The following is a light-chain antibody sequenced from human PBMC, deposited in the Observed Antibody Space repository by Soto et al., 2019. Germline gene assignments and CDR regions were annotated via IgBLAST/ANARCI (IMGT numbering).Light chain of an antibody. V-gene: IGKV1-39*01. J-gene: IGKJ4*01. CDR2: AAS. CDR3: QQSYGTPLT. CDR1: QSISNY. Sequence: DMEMTQSPSSLSASVGDRVTITCRASQSISNYLNWYQHKPGKVPKLLIYAASSLQSGVPTRFSGSGSGTDFTLTLNSLQLEDFATYYCQQSYGTPLTFGGGTKIEIK.